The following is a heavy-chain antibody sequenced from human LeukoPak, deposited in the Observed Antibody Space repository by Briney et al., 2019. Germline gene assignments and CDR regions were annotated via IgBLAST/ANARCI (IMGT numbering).Heavy chain of an antibody. CDR3: ARRTVDSSGHYWFDP. J-gene: IGHJ5*02. V-gene: IGHV5-51*01. Sequence: GESLKISCKGSGYSFTSYWVGWVRQMPGKGLEWMGIIYPGDSDTRYSPSFQGQVIISADKSISTAYLQWSSLKASDTAVYYCARRTVDSSGHYWFDPWGQGTLVTVSS. CDR2: IYPGDSDT. CDR1: GYSFTSYW. D-gene: IGHD3-22*01.